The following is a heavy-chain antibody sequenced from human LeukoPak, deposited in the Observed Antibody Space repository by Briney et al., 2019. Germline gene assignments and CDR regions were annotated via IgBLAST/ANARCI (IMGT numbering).Heavy chain of an antibody. D-gene: IGHD3-3*01. CDR2: ISGSGDST. CDR3: AKDLTSYDFWSGYYI. Sequence: GGSLRLSCAASGFTLSSYAMSWVRQAPGKGLEWVSAISGSGDSTYYADSVKGRFTISRDNSKNTLYLQMNSLRAEDTAVYYCAKDLTSYDFWSGYYIWGQGTLVTVSS. V-gene: IGHV3-23*01. CDR1: GFTLSSYA. J-gene: IGHJ4*02.